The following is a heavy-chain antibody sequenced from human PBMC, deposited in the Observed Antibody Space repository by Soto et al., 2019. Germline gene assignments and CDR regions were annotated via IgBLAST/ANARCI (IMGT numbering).Heavy chain of an antibody. CDR1: GFSLSTSGVG. D-gene: IGHD6-13*01. CDR3: AHSALGIAAAGDYYYGMDV. Sequence: SGPTLVNPTQTLTLTCTFSGFSLSTSGVGVGWIRQPPGKALEWLALIYWNDDMRYSPSLKSRLTITKDTSKNQVVLTMTNMDPVDTATYYCAHSALGIAAAGDYYYGMDVWGQGTTVTVSS. CDR2: IYWNDDM. J-gene: IGHJ6*02. V-gene: IGHV2-5*01.